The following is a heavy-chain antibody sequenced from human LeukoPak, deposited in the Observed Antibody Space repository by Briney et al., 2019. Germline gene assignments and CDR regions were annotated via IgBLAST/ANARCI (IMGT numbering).Heavy chain of an antibody. V-gene: IGHV3-30-3*01. Sequence: PGGSLRLSCAASGFTFSSYAMHWVRQAPGKGLEWVAVISYDGSNKYYADSVKGRFTISRDNSKNTLYLQMNSLRAEDTAVYCAPTLVLGEWGQGTLVTVSS. CDR1: GFTFSSYA. CDR2: ISYDGSNK. CDR3: PTLVLGE. J-gene: IGHJ4*02. D-gene: IGHD2-8*01.